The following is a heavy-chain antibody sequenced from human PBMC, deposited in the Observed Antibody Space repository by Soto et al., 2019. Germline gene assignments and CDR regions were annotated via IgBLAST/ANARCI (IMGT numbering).Heavy chain of an antibody. CDR1: GFAFGAYA. D-gene: IGHD2-2*01. CDR3: ATDPVPQLLPSWWFDP. V-gene: IGHV3-23*01. J-gene: IGHJ5*02. CDR2: ISGAGGNT. Sequence: EVQLLESGGGLVQPGGSLRLSCAASGFAFGAYAMTWVRQAPGKGLEWVSVISGAGGNTYYADSVKGRFTVSRDNSKKMLYLEMNSLRVEDMAIYYCATDPVPQLLPSWWFDPWGQGTRVTVSS.